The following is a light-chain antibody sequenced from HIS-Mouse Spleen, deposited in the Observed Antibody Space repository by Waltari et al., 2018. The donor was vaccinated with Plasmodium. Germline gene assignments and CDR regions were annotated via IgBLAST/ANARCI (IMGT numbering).Light chain of an antibody. V-gene: IGKV3-20*01. J-gene: IGKJ4*01. CDR1: QSVSSSY. Sequence: EIVLTQSAGTLSSSPGERATLSCRASQSVSSSYLAWYQQKPGQAPRLLIYGASSRATGIPDRFSGSWSRTDFTLTISRLEPEDFAVYYCQQYGSSPLTFGGGTKVEIK. CDR3: QQYGSSPLT. CDR2: GAS.